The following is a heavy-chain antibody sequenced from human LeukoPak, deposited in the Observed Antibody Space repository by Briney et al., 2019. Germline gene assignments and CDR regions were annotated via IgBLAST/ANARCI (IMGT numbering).Heavy chain of an antibody. D-gene: IGHD3-22*01. J-gene: IGHJ4*02. V-gene: IGHV3-30-3*01. CDR1: GFTSSSYA. CDR2: ISYDGSNK. CDR3: ARDEDDSSGFGDY. Sequence: GRSLRLSCAASGFTSSSYAMRWVRQAPGKGLEWVAVISYDGSNKYYADSVKGRFTISRDNSKNTLYLQMNSLRAEDTAVYYCARDEDDSSGFGDYWGQGTLVTVSS.